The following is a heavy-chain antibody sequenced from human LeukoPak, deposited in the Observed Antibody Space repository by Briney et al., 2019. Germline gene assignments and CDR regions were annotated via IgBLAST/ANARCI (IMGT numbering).Heavy chain of an antibody. V-gene: IGHV3-74*01. CDR2: INSDGNST. J-gene: IGHJ2*01. Sequence: GGSLRLSCAAAGLTFSNYWMHWVRQAPGKGLVWVSRINSDGNSTTYADSVKGRFTISRDNAKNTLSLQMNSLRAEDTAVYYCAREHKAFAVGAGPGRYFDLWGRGTLVTVSS. CDR1: GLTFSNYW. CDR3: AREHKAFAVGAGPGRYFDL. D-gene: IGHD3-10*01.